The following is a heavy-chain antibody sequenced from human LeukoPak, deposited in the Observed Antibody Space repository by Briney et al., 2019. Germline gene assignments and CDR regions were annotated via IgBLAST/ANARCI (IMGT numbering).Heavy chain of an antibody. CDR1: GFTFSSYE. Sequence: PGGSLRLSCAASGFTFSSYEMNWVRQAPGKGLEWVSYISSSGSTIYYADSVKGRFTISRDNAKNSLYLQMNSLRAEDTAVYYCARASVRYDSSDKEPWGQGTLVTVSS. CDR2: ISSSGSTI. D-gene: IGHD3-22*01. CDR3: ARASVRYDSSDKEP. J-gene: IGHJ5*02. V-gene: IGHV3-48*03.